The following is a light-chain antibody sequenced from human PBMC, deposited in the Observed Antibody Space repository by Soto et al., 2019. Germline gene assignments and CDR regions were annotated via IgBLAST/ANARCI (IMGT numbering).Light chain of an antibody. CDR2: AAS. CDR1: QSISSY. J-gene: IGKJ1*01. V-gene: IGKV1-39*01. CDR3: QQSYNTET. Sequence: DIQMTQSPSSLSASVGDRVTITCRASQSISSYLNWYQQKPGKAPKLLIYAASSLQSGVPSRFSGSGSGTDFTLTISSLQPEDFATYYCQQSYNTETLGQGTKVEIK.